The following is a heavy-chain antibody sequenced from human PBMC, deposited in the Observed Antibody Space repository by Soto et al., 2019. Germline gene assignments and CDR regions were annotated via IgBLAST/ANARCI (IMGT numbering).Heavy chain of an antibody. Sequence: VQLVESGGGVVQPGRSLRLSCAASGFTFSDYAMHWFSQAPGKGLEWVAVVSHDGRNTHYADSVKGRFTISRDSSKNTVSLEMTSLRAEDTAVYYCAKGGRQWLVTSDFNYWGQGALVTVSS. CDR1: GFTFSDYA. V-gene: IGHV3-30*18. J-gene: IGHJ4*02. D-gene: IGHD6-19*01. CDR3: AKGGRQWLVTSDFNY. CDR2: VSHDGRNT.